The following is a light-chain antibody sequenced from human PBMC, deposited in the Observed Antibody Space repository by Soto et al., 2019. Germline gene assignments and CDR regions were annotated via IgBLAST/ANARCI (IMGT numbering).Light chain of an antibody. Sequence: QSALTQPASVSGSPGQSITISCTGTSSDVGGYIYVSWYQQHPGKAPKLMIYEVSNRPSGVSNRFSGSKSGNTASLTISGLQADDEADYYCNSYTSSSNSVFGGGTKVTVL. J-gene: IGLJ2*01. CDR3: NSYTSSSNSV. CDR2: EVS. V-gene: IGLV2-14*01. CDR1: SSDVGGYIY.